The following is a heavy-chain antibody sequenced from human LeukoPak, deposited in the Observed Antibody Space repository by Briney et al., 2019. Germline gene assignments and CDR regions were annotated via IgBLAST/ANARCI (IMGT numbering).Heavy chain of an antibody. J-gene: IGHJ4*02. CDR3: ARQRGSGSYPGSPDY. D-gene: IGHD3-10*01. Sequence: SETLSLTCTVSGGSISSSSYYWGWIRQPPGKGLEWIGSIYYSGSTYYNPSLKCRVTISVDTSKNQFSLKLRSVTATDTAVYYCARQRGSGSYPGSPDYWGQGTLVTVSS. CDR2: IYYSGST. CDR1: GGSISSSSYY. V-gene: IGHV4-39*01.